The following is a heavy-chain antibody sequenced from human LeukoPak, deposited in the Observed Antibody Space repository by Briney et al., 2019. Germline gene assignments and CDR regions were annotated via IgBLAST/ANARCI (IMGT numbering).Heavy chain of an antibody. J-gene: IGHJ4*02. CDR3: ARHLSSSWYGDFDY. CDR2: IWYDGSNK. Sequence: GGSLRLSCAASGFTFSSYGMHWVRQAPGKGLEWVAVIWYDGSNKYYADSVKGRFTISRGNSKNTLYLQMNSLRAEDTAVYYCARHLSSSWYGDFDYWGQGTLVTVSS. V-gene: IGHV3-33*01. D-gene: IGHD6-13*01. CDR1: GFTFSSYG.